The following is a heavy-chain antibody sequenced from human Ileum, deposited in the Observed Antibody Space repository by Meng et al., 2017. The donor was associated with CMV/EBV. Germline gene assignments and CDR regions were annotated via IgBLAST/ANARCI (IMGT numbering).Heavy chain of an antibody. Sequence: TFSSYAIRWVRQATGQGLEWMGEIIPIFSTANYAQKFQSRVTITTDESTSTAYMELSSLRSEDTAVYYCARLLGYCTNGVCSPEYFQHWGQGTLVTVSS. J-gene: IGHJ1*01. V-gene: IGHV1-69*05. CDR2: IIPIFSTA. D-gene: IGHD2-8*01. CDR3: ARLLGYCTNGVCSPEYFQH. CDR1: TFSSYA.